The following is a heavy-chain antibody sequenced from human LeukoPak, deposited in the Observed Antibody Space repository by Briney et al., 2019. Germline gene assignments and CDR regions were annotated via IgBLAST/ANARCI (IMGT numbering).Heavy chain of an antibody. CDR2: VSGSGHST. V-gene: IGHV3-23*01. J-gene: IGHJ4*02. D-gene: IGHD6-19*01. CDR1: GFTFSIYA. Sequence: GGSLRLSCAASGFTFSIYAMSWVRQAPGKGLEWVSTVSGSGHSTFYADSVKGRFTISRDNSKNTLYLQMSSLRAEDTAVYYCARPYSRAWYYFDYWGQGTLVTVSS. CDR3: ARPYSRAWYYFDY.